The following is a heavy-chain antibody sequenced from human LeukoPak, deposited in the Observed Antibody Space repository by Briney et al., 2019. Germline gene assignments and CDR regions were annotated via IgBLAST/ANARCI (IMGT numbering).Heavy chain of an antibody. CDR1: GFTFSSYD. D-gene: IGHD3-22*01. J-gene: IGHJ3*02. CDR2: IGTIGDT. Sequence: GGSLRLSCAASGFTFSSYDMHWVRQDTGKGLEWVSAIGTIGDTYYTGSVKGRFTISRDNSKNTLYLQMNSLRAEDTAVYYCATIDYYDSSGYYYDYGAFDIWGQGTMVTVSS. CDR3: ATIDYYDSSGYYYDYGAFDI. V-gene: IGHV3-13*01.